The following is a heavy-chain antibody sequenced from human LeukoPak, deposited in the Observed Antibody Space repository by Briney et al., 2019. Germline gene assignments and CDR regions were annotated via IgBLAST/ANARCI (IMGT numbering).Heavy chain of an antibody. CDR2: IYYSGST. V-gene: IGHV4-39*07. CDR1: GGSISSSNYY. CDR3: ARAQYWYFDL. J-gene: IGHJ2*01. Sequence: SETLSLTCTVSGGSISSSNYYWGWIRQPPGKGLEWIGSIYYSGSTNCNPSLKSRVTISVDTSKNQFSLKLSSVTAADTAVYYCARAQYWYFDLWGRGTLVTVSS.